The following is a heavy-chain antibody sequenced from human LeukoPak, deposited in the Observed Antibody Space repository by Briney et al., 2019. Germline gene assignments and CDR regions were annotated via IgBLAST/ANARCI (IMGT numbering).Heavy chain of an antibody. CDR3: ARATYGGNSNFDH. D-gene: IGHD4-23*01. Sequence: PGGSLRLSCAASGFTFSSYWMHWVRQAPGKGLEWVSGISGSGGSTYYADSVKGRFTISRDNSKNTLYLQMNSLRVEDTAVYYCARATYGGNSNFDHWGQGTLVTVSS. CDR2: ISGSGGST. V-gene: IGHV3-23*01. CDR1: GFTFSSYW. J-gene: IGHJ4*02.